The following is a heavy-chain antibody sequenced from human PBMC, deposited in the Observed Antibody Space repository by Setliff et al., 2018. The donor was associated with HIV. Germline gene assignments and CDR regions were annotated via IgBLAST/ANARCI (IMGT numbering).Heavy chain of an antibody. CDR1: GGSFSGYC. Sequence: SETLSLTCAVYGGSFSGYCWSWIRQPPGKGLEWIGEIQHSGRTNYNPSLKSRVTTSVDTSKNQFSLRLSSVTAADTAVYYCARRRDGYNSAPWRNDYWGQGTLVTVSS. D-gene: IGHD5-12*01. V-gene: IGHV4-34*01. J-gene: IGHJ4*02. CDR3: ARRRDGYNSAPWRNDY. CDR2: IQHSGRT.